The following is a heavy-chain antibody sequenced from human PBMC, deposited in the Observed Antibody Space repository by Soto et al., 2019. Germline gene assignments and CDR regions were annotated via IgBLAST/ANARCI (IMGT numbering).Heavy chain of an antibody. V-gene: IGHV4-34*01. CDR3: ARGLEDCTNGVCYSGLFDY. CDR1: GGIFSGYY. D-gene: IGHD2-8*01. J-gene: IGHJ4*02. Sequence: SWTMYLTCAGYGGIFSGYYCGWTRKHPGKGLEWIGEINHSGSTNYPPSLKSRVTISVDTSTNQFSLKLSSVTAADTAVYYCARGLEDCTNGVCYSGLFDYWGQGTLVTVSS. CDR2: INHSGST.